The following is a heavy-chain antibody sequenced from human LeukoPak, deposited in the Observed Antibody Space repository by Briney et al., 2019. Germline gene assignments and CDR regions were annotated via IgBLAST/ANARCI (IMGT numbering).Heavy chain of an antibody. CDR3: ARGKDDAFDI. V-gene: IGHV3-53*01. CDR1: GFTVSSNY. CDR2: IYSGGST. Sequence: GGSLRLSCAASGFTVSSNYMSWVRQAPGQGLEWVSVIYSGGSTYYADSVKGRFTISRDNSKNTLYLQINSLRAEDTAVYYCARGKDDAFDIWGQGTMVTVSS. J-gene: IGHJ3*02.